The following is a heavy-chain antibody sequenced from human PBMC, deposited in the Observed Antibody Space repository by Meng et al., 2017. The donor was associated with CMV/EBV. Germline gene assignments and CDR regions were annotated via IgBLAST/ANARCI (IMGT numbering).Heavy chain of an antibody. J-gene: IGHJ4*02. CDR1: GYTFTDYY. CDR2: VDPEDGET. V-gene: IGHV1-69-2*01. CDR3: ATLDMVRGVTAGY. Sequence: ASVKVSCKVSGYTFTDYYMHWVQQAPGKGLEWMGLVDPEDGETIYAEKFQGRVTITADTSTDTAYMELSSLRSEDTAVYYCATLDMVRGVTAGYWGQGTLVTVSS. D-gene: IGHD3-10*01.